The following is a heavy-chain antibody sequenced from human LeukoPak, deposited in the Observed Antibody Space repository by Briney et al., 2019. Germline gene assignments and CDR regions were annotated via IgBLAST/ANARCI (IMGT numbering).Heavy chain of an antibody. CDR3: AREAVDTAMVGNNWFDP. J-gene: IGHJ5*02. D-gene: IGHD5-18*01. Sequence: ASVKVSCKASGFTFTGYYMHWVRQAPGQGLEWMGWINPNSGGTNYAQKFQGRVTMTRDTSISTAYMELSRLRSDDTAVYYCAREAVDTAMVGNNWFDPWGQGTLVTVSS. CDR2: INPNSGGT. CDR1: GFTFTGYY. V-gene: IGHV1-2*02.